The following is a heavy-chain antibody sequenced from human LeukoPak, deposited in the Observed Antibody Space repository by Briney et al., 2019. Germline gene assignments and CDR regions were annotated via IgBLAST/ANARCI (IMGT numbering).Heavy chain of an antibody. CDR1: GGSISSGGYY. V-gene: IGHV4-30-2*01. CDR3: ASLLRRSGWYESSYWYFDL. D-gene: IGHD6-19*01. Sequence: KPSETLSLTCTVSGGSISSGGYYWSWIRQPPGKGLEWIGYIYHSGSTYYNPSLKSRVTISVDRSKNQFSLKLSSVAAADTAVYYCASLLRRSGWYESSYWYFDLWGRGTLVTVSS. J-gene: IGHJ2*01. CDR2: IYHSGST.